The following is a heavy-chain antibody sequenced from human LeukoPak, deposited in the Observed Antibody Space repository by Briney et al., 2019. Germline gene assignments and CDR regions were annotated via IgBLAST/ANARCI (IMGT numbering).Heavy chain of an antibody. V-gene: IGHV1-69*01. D-gene: IGHD3-22*01. J-gene: IGHJ4*02. CDR2: IIPIFGTA. CDR1: GGTFSSYA. CDR3: ASPPNHYYDSSGYPYYFDY. Sequence: SVTVSCKSSGGTFSSYAISWVRQAPGQGLEWMGGIIPIFGTANYAQKFQGRVTITADESTSTDYMELSSMRSEDTAVYYCASPPNHYYDSSGYPYYFDYWGQGTLVTVSS.